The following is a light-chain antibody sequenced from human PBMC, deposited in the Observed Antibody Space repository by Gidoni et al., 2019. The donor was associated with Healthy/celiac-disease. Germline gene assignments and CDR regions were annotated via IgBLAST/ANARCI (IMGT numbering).Light chain of an antibody. CDR2: GAS. Sequence: EIVLTQYPGTLSLSPGERATLSCRASQSVSSSYFAWYQQKPGQAPRLLIYGASSRATGIPDRFSGSGSGTDFTLTISRLEPEDFSVYYCHQYGSSFTFGPGTKVDIK. CDR3: HQYGSSFT. CDR1: QSVSSSY. J-gene: IGKJ3*01. V-gene: IGKV3-20*01.